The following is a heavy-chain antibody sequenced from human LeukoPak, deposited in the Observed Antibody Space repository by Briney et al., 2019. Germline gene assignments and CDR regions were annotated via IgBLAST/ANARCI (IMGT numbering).Heavy chain of an antibody. J-gene: IGHJ4*02. CDR2: ISSSASAI. CDR3: ARGRGITIFGIPYSFDY. D-gene: IGHD3-3*01. Sequence: GGSLRLSCAASEFTFSNYAMSWVRQAPGKGLEWVSYISSSASAIYYADSVKGRFTISRDDAKNSLYLQMNSLRAEDTALYYCARGRGITIFGIPYSFDYWGQGTLVTVSS. V-gene: IGHV3-11*04. CDR1: EFTFSNYA.